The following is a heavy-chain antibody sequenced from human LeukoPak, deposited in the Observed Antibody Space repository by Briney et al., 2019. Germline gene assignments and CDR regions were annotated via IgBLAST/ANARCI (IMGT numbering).Heavy chain of an antibody. CDR2: ISAYNGNT. CDR1: GYTFTNYG. J-gene: IGHJ4*02. Sequence: ASVKVSCKASGYTFTNYGVSWVRQAPGQGLEWMGWISAYNGNTNYALKLQGRVAMTTDTSTSTAYMELRSLRSDDTAMYYRARDRSSSAPYYFDYWGQGTLVTVSS. CDR3: ARDRSSSAPYYFDY. V-gene: IGHV1-18*01. D-gene: IGHD3-3*01.